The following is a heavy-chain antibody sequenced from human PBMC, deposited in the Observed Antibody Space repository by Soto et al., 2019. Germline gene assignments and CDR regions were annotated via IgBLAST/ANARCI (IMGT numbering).Heavy chain of an antibody. D-gene: IGHD3-16*01. J-gene: IGHJ4*02. CDR1: GFTSSDYY. Sequence: QVQLVESGGDLVKPGGSLRLSCAASGFTSSDYYMNWIRQAPGKGLEWVSYISSSGRTIYYADSVKGRFTISRDNAKNSLYLQMNSLRAEDTAVYYCARSLGMGGDGYNWGQGTLVTVSS. CDR3: ARSLGMGGDGYN. CDR2: ISSSGRTI. V-gene: IGHV3-11*01.